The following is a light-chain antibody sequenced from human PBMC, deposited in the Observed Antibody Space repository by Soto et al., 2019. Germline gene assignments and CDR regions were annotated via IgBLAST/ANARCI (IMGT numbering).Light chain of an antibody. CDR3: QQSYSTPRGT. J-gene: IGKJ3*01. CDR1: QSISSY. Sequence: DIPMTQSPSSLSASVGDRVTITCRASQSISSYLNWYQQKPGKAPKLLIYAASSLQSGVPSRFSGSGSGTDFTLTISRLQPEDFATYYCQQSYSTPRGTFGPGTKVDIK. CDR2: AAS. V-gene: IGKV1-39*01.